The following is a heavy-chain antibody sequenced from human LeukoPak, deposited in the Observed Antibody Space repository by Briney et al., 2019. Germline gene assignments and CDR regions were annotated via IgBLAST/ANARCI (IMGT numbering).Heavy chain of an antibody. J-gene: IGHJ4*02. V-gene: IGHV3-21*06. CDR2: MSSGSRYI. CDR3: ARDRPTGASRVFVVQ. Sequence: GGSLRVSCTASGFSFSTYAMTWVRQAPGKGLEWISSMSSGSRYIYYADSVRGQFTISRDNTKNSLYLLMNNLRAEDTAIYYCARDRPTGASRVFVVQWGQGTPVTVSS. CDR1: GFSFSTYA. D-gene: IGHD2-15*01.